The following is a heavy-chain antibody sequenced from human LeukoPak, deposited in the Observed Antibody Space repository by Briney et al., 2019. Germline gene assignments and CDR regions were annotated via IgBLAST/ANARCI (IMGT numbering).Heavy chain of an antibody. CDR2: IYYSGST. Sequence: PETLSLTCTVSGGSISSYYWSWIRQPPGKGLEWIGYIYYSGSTNYNPSLKSRVTISVDTSKNQFSLKLSSVTAADTAVYYCATVGSSTIYGMDVWGQGTPVTVSS. CDR1: GGSISSYY. CDR3: ATVGSSTIYGMDV. V-gene: IGHV4-59*01. D-gene: IGHD6-13*01. J-gene: IGHJ6*02.